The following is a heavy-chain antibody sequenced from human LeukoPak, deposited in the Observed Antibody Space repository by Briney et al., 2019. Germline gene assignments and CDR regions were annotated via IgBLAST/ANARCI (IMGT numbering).Heavy chain of an antibody. J-gene: IGHJ4*02. D-gene: IGHD1-26*01. CDR1: GFTFSGYW. CDR2: ITKHWRST. V-gene: IGHV3-74*01. Sequence: GGSLRLSCAASGFTFSGYWMHWVRQAPGKGLGWVSVITKHWRSTTYADSVKGPFTISGDTAKNTLYLQMNSLRAEDTAVYYCARDGRSGNFDKWGQGTLVSVSS. CDR3: ARDGRSGNFDK.